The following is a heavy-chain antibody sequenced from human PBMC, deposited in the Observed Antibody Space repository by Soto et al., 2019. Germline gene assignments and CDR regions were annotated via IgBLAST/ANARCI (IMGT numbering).Heavy chain of an antibody. Sequence: GGSLRLSCAASGFTFSSYAMSWARQAPGKGLEWVSSIGVSSDAYYADSVTGRFTISRDNSRNTLYLQMNSLRAEDTAVYYCAKNYFFDSWGQGTLVTSPQ. J-gene: IGHJ4*02. CDR3: AKNYFFDS. CDR1: GFTFSSYA. CDR2: IGVSSDA. V-gene: IGHV3-23*01.